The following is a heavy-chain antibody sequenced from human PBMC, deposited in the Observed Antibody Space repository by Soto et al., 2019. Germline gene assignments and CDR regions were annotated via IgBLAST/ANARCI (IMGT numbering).Heavy chain of an antibody. CDR2: INSDGTST. J-gene: IGHJ6*02. CDR1: GFTFSSSW. V-gene: IGHV3-74*01. CDR3: ARSSKYYYYGMDV. Sequence: GGSLRLSCAASGFTFSSSWMHWVRQAPGKGLVWVSRINSDGTSTSYADSVKGRFTISRDNAKNTLYLQMNSLRAEDTAVYYCARSSKYYYYGMDVWGQGTTVTVSS.